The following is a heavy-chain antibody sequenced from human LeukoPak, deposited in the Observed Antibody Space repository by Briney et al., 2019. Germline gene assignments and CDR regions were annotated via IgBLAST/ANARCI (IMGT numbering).Heavy chain of an antibody. CDR2: IYYSGST. CDR3: ARDRYSYAYYYMDV. CDR1: GGSISSYY. D-gene: IGHD5-18*01. V-gene: IGHV4-39*07. Sequence: SETLSLTCTVSGGSISSYYWSWIRQPPGKGLEWIGSIYYSGSTYYNPSLKSRVTISVDTSKNQFSLRLNSVTAADTAVYYCARDRYSYAYYYMDVWGKGTTVTVSS. J-gene: IGHJ6*03.